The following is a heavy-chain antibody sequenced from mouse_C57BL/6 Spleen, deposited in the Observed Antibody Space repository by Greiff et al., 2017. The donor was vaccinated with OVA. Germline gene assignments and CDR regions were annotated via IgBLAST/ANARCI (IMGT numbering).Heavy chain of an antibody. J-gene: IGHJ4*01. CDR2: ISYDGSN. CDR1: GYSITSGYY. Sequence: EVQRVESGPGLVKPSQSLSLTCSVTGYSITSGYYWNWIRQFPGNKLEWMGYISYDGSNNYNPSLKNRISITRDTSKNQFFLKLNSVTTEDTATYYCAREITTVVDDAMDYWGQGTSVTVSS. CDR3: AREITTVVDDAMDY. V-gene: IGHV3-6*01. D-gene: IGHD1-1*01.